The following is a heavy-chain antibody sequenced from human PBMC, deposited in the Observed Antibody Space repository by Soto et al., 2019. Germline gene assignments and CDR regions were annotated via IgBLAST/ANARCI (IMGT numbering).Heavy chain of an antibody. CDR1: GDSVSSNSAA. J-gene: IGHJ4*02. Sequence: PSQTLSLTCAISGDSVSSNSAAWNWIRQSPSRGLEWLGRTYYRSKWYNDYAVSVKSRITINPDTSKNQFSLRLSSVTAADTAVYYCARANIWSGYPGPDYWGQGTLVTVS. D-gene: IGHD3-3*01. V-gene: IGHV6-1*01. CDR2: TYYRSKWYN. CDR3: ARANIWSGYPGPDY.